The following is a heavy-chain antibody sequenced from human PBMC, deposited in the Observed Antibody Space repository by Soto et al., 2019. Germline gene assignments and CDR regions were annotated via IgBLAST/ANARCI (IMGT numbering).Heavy chain of an antibody. V-gene: IGHV3-74*01. CDR3: ANDLHDAEADY. CDR2: IKGDVSRT. CDR1: GFSCSNWW. Sequence: DVQLVDSGGGLFQPGGSLRLSCAASGFSCSNWWMHWVRQAPGKGLVWVSRIKGDVSRTNYADYVKGRFTVSRDNAKNTVYLQVNSLRVEDTAVYYCANDLHDAEADYCGQGPLVRVSS. J-gene: IGHJ4*02. D-gene: IGHD3-3*01.